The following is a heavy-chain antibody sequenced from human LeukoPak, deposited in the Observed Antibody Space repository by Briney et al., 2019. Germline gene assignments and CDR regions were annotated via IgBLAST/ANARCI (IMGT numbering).Heavy chain of an antibody. CDR3: ARGPYYYDSSGYYIPYYGMDV. V-gene: IGHV4-4*02. J-gene: IGHJ6*02. CDR2: IYHSRST. Sequence: KASETLSLTCAVSGGSISSSNWWSWVRQPPGKGLEWIGEIYHSRSTNYNPSLKSRVTISVDKSKNQFSLKLSSVTAADTAVYYCARGPYYYDSSGYYIPYYGMDVWGQGTTVTVSS. CDR1: GGSISSSNW. D-gene: IGHD3-22*01.